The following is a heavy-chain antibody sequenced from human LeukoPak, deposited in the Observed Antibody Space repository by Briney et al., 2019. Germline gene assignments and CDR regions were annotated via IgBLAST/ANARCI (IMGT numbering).Heavy chain of an antibody. D-gene: IGHD5-12*01. CDR2: ISAYNGNT. Sequence: ASVKVSCKASGYTFTSYGISWVRQAPGQGLEWMGWISAYNGNTNYAQKLQGRVTMTTDTSTSTAYMELRSLRSDDTAVYYCARNIVATIGAVGLIDYWGQGTLVTVSS. CDR1: GYTFTSYG. CDR3: ARNIVATIGAVGLIDY. V-gene: IGHV1-18*01. J-gene: IGHJ4*02.